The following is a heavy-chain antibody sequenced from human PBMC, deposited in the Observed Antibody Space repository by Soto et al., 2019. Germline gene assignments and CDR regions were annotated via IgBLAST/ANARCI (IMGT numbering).Heavy chain of an antibody. Sequence: PGGSLRLSCAASGCTFSSYAMHWVRQAPGKGLEWVAVISYDGSNKYYAYSVKGRFTISRDNSKNTLYLQMNSLRAEDTAVYYCARSSFGAFDIWGQGTMVTVSS. D-gene: IGHD6-13*01. CDR3: ARSSFGAFDI. CDR2: ISYDGSNK. V-gene: IGHV3-30-3*01. J-gene: IGHJ3*02. CDR1: GCTFSSYA.